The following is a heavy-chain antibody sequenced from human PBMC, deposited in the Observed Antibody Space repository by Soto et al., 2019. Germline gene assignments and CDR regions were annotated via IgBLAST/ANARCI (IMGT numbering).Heavy chain of an antibody. D-gene: IGHD3-22*01. Sequence: ASVNVSCKASGYTFTSYGISWVRQAPGQGLEWMGWISAYNGNTNYAQKLQGRVTMTTDTSTSTAYMELRSLRSDDTAVYYCASRPYYYDSSQAFDIWGQGTMVTVSS. J-gene: IGHJ3*02. V-gene: IGHV1-18*01. CDR2: ISAYNGNT. CDR3: ASRPYYYDSSQAFDI. CDR1: GYTFTSYG.